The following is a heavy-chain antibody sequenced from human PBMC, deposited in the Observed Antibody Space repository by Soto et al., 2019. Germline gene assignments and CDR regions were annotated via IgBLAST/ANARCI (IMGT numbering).Heavy chain of an antibody. J-gene: IGHJ5*02. V-gene: IGHV1-69*06. CDR3: ARGVLIVVVPAATNWFDP. CDR2: IIPIFGTA. D-gene: IGHD2-2*01. CDR1: GGTFSSYA. Sequence: GPSVKVSFKASGGTFSSYAISWSREAFGKGLEWMGGIIPIFGTANYAQKFQGRVTITADKSTSTAYMELSSLRSEDTAVYYCARGVLIVVVPAATNWFDPWGQGTLVTVSS.